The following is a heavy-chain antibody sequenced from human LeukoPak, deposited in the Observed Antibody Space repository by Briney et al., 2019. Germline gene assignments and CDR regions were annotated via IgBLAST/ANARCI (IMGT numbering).Heavy chain of an antibody. CDR2: ISGDGGST. V-gene: IGHV3-23*01. J-gene: IGHJ4*02. CDR1: GFTLRSYA. Sequence: GGSLRLSCAASGFTLRSYAMTWVRQAPGKGLEWVSVISGDGGSTHYADSVKGRFTISRDNSKNTLYLQMNSLRADDTAEYYCAKEGRNWAFCDWGQGNLVTVSS. CDR3: AKEGRNWAFCD. D-gene: IGHD3-16*01.